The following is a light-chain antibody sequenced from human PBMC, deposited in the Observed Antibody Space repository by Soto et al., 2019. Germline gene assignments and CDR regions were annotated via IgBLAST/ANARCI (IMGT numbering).Light chain of an antibody. CDR1: QGVGRF. CDR3: QQRGGWPLT. CDR2: DAS. J-gene: IGKJ4*01. Sequence: EIVLTQSPDTLSLSPGERAALSCRASQGVGRFLAWYQQKPGQAPRLLIYDASNRAAGIPARFSGSGSETDFTLAIDNLEPEDFAVYYCQQRGGWPLTFGGGTKVEIK. V-gene: IGKV3-11*01.